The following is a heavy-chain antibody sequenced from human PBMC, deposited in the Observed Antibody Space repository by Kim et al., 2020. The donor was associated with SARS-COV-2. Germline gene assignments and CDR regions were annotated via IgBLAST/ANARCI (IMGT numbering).Heavy chain of an antibody. Sequence: GGSLRLSCVASGFTFRSYWMHWVRQAPGKGLVWVSRSNSDGSSTSYADSVRGRFTISRDNAKNTLYLQMNSLRAEDTAVYYCARADYYDIGGYLHWGQGTLVTVSS. D-gene: IGHD3-22*01. CDR1: GFTFRSYW. CDR3: ARADYYDIGGYLH. V-gene: IGHV3-74*01. J-gene: IGHJ4*02. CDR2: SNSDGSST.